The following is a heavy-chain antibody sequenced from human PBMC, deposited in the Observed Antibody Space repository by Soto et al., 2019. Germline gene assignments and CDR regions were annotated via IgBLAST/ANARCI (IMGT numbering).Heavy chain of an antibody. CDR3: ARGFNVSGPDFN. D-gene: IGHD5-12*01. V-gene: IGHV1-69*02. CDR2: IIPILGIA. Sequence: QVQLVQSGAEVKKPGSSVKVSCKASGGTFSSYTISWVRQAPGQGLEWMGRIIPILGIANYAQKFQGRVTITADKSTSKAYLELSSLRSEDTTVYSCARGFNVSGPDFNWGQGTLVTVSS. CDR1: GGTFSSYT. J-gene: IGHJ4*02.